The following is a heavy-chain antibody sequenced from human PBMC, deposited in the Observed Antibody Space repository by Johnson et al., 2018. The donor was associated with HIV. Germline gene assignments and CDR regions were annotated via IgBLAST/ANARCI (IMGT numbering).Heavy chain of an antibody. D-gene: IGHD1-26*01. Sequence: QVQLVESGGGVVQPGGSLRLSCVASGFTFSSYGIHWVRQAPGKGLEWVAFIRYDGSNKYYADSVKGRFTIFRDNSKNTLYLQMNSLRAADTALYYCARPHSFQYQHAFDIWGQGTVVTVSS. CDR3: ARPHSFQYQHAFDI. V-gene: IGHV3-30*02. CDR2: IRYDGSNK. J-gene: IGHJ3*02. CDR1: GFTFSSYG.